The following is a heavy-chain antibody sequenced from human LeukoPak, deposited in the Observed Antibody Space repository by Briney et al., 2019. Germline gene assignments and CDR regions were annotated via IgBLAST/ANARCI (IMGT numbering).Heavy chain of an antibody. J-gene: IGHJ4*02. D-gene: IGHD4-17*01. Sequence: GGSLRLSCAASGFTFSSYAMSWVRQAPGKGLEWASAISGSGGSTYYADSVKGRFTISRDNSKNTLYLQMNSLRAEDTAVYYCAKPHDYGDYPYFDYWGQGTLVTVSS. V-gene: IGHV3-23*01. CDR1: GFTFSSYA. CDR2: ISGSGGST. CDR3: AKPHDYGDYPYFDY.